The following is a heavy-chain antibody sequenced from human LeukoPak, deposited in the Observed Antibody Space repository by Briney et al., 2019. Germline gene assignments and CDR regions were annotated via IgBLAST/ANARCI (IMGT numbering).Heavy chain of an antibody. CDR2: IWYDGSNK. V-gene: IGHV3-33*06. CDR1: GCTFSSYG. CDR3: AKDSGPSDYGDYEEYYYYYMDV. Sequence: PGRSLRLSCAASGCTFSSYGMHWVRQAPGKGLEWVAVIWYDGSNKYYADSVQGRFTISRDNSKNTLYLQMNSLRAEDTAVYYCAKDSGPSDYGDYEEYYYYYMDVWGKGTTVTVSS. J-gene: IGHJ6*03. D-gene: IGHD4-17*01.